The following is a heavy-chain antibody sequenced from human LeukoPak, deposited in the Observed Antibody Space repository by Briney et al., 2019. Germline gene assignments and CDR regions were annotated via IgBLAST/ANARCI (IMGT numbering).Heavy chain of an antibody. CDR3: AMSTRATVTMAPSDY. J-gene: IGHJ4*02. D-gene: IGHD4-17*01. Sequence: SETLSLTCTVSGGSISSYYWSWIRQPPGKGLEWIGYIYYSGSTNYNPSLKSRVTTSVDTSKNQFSLKLSSVTAADTAVYYCAMSTRATVTMAPSDYWGQGTLVTVSS. V-gene: IGHV4-59*01. CDR1: GGSISSYY. CDR2: IYYSGST.